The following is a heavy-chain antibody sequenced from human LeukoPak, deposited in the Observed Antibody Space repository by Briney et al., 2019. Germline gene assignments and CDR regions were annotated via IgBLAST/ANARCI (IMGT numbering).Heavy chain of an antibody. D-gene: IGHD3-10*01. CDR1: GFTFSRFG. Sequence: PGGSLRLSCEASGFTFSRFGVNWVRQAPGKGLEWAAFIQYDESLKCYLGSVKGRFATSRDNSKNTVYLQMNSLRVEDTAVYYCAKDQGVVGSYDAWGQGTLVTVSS. CDR2: IQYDESLK. CDR3: AKDQGVVGSYDA. V-gene: IGHV3-30*02. J-gene: IGHJ5*02.